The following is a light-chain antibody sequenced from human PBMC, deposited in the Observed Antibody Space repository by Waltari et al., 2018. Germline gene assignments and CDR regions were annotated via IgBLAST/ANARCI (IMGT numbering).Light chain of an antibody. J-gene: IGLJ3*02. CDR1: SGHSTNI. V-gene: IGLV4-69*01. CDR3: QTGGHGTWV. Sequence: QLVLTQSPSASASLGASVKLTCTLSSGHSTNIIAWHQQQPAKGPRYLMKVNSDGSHSKGDQIPGRFSGSSSGAEHYLTISSLQSEDEADYYCQTGGHGTWVFGGGTKLTVL. CDR2: VNSDGSH.